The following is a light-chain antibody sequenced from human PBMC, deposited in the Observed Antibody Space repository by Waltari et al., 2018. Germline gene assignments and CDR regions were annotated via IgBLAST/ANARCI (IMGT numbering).Light chain of an antibody. CDR3: SSYTSTWV. CDR2: DVS. J-gene: IGLJ3*02. V-gene: IGLV2-14*01. CDR1: SSDFAVFNY. Sequence: QSALTQSASVSGSPGQSITISCTGTSSDFAVFNYDSWYQQHPGKAPQLMIYDVSKRPSGVSNRFSGSKSGNTASLTISGLQAEDEADYYCSSYTSTWVFGGGTKLTVL.